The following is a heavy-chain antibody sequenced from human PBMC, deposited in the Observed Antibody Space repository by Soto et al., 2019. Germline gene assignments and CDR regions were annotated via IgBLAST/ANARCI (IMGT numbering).Heavy chain of an antibody. CDR3: ARARATIVAAAIFDC. J-gene: IGHJ4*02. CDR1: GGSISTSNW. Sequence: QVQLQESGPGLVKPSGTLSLTCAVSGGSISTSNWWSCVRQPPGKGLEWIGEVYRTGSTNYNPSLESRLTISVDKSKNQFSLKLTSVTAADTAVYYCARARATIVAAAIFDCWGQGTLVTVSS. CDR2: VYRTGST. D-gene: IGHD1-26*01. V-gene: IGHV4-4*02.